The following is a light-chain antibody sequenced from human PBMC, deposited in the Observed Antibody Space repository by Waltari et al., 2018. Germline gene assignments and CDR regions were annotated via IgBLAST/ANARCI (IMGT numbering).Light chain of an antibody. CDR1: RSVSSRY. Sequence: ETVLEQSPGTLSLSPGDRATLSYRASRSVSSRYLAWYQQKPGRAPRLLIYGASSRATGIPDRFSGSGSGTDFILTISRLEPEDFAVYFCHQYGGAPGSFGQGTKLEIK. CDR2: GAS. J-gene: IGKJ2*03. CDR3: HQYGGAPGS. V-gene: IGKV3-20*01.